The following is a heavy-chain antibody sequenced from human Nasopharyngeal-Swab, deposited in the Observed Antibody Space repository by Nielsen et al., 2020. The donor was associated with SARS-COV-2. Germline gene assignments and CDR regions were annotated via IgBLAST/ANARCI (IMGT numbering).Heavy chain of an antibody. CDR3: ARAGGGYSYADY. CDR1: GFIFSSYA. CDR2: ISYDESNK. J-gene: IGHJ4*02. V-gene: IGHV3-30-3*01. D-gene: IGHD5-18*01. Sequence: GGSLRLSCAASGFIFSSYAMHWVRQAPGKGLEWVAVISYDESNKYYADSVKGRFTTSRDNSKNTLYLQMNSLRAEDTAVYYCARAGGGYSYADYWGQGTLVTVSS.